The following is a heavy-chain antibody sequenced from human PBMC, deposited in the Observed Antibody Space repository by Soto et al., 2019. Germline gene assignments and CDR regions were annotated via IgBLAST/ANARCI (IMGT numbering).Heavy chain of an antibody. CDR2: IYRTGST. J-gene: IGHJ4*02. D-gene: IGHD1-7*01. CDR3: ASRDPGTSVDY. V-gene: IGHV4-4*02. Sequence: KLSETLSLTCAVSGGSCTSNNWWTWVRQPPGQGLEWIGEIYRTGSTNYNPSLKSRVTISLDKSENQFSLKVTSLTAADTAVYYCASRDPGTSVDYWGQGTLVTVSS. CDR1: GGSCTSNNW.